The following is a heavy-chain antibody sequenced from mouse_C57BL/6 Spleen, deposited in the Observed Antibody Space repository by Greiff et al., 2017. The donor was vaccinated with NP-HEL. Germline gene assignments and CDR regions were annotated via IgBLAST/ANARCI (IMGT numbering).Heavy chain of an antibody. Sequence: EVKVVESGGGLVKPGGSLKLSCAASGFTFSDYGMHWVRQAPEKGLEWVAYISSGSSTIYYADTVKGRFTISRDNAKNTLFLQMTSLRSEDTAMYYCARPYYNPFAYWGQGTLVTVSA. CDR3: ARPYYNPFAY. CDR2: ISSGSSTI. J-gene: IGHJ3*01. D-gene: IGHD2-12*01. V-gene: IGHV5-17*01. CDR1: GFTFSDYG.